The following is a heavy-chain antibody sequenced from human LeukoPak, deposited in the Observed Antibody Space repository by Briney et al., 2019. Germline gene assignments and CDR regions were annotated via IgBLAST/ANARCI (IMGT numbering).Heavy chain of an antibody. D-gene: IGHD2-2*01. Sequence: GGSLRLSCAASGFTASSNYMSWVRQAPGKGLEWVSVIYSGGSTYYADSVKGRFTISRDNSKNTLSLQMNSLRAEDTAVYYCTRSLVPAALFDYWGQGTLVTVSS. V-gene: IGHV3-53*01. CDR2: IYSGGST. CDR1: GFTASSNY. CDR3: TRSLVPAALFDY. J-gene: IGHJ4*02.